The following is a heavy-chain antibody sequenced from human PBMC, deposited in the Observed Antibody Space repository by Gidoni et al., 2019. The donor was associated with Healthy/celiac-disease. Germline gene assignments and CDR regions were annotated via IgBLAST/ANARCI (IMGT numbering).Heavy chain of an antibody. D-gene: IGHD5-12*01. J-gene: IGHJ4*02. CDR3: ARDRSEMATNGVDY. Sequence: EVQLVESGGGLVKPGGSLRLSCSASGLTFRSYSMNWVRQAPGKGRVCVSSISSSSSYIYYADSVKGRFTISRDNAKNSLYLQMNSLRAEDTAVYYCARDRSEMATNGVDYWGQGTLVTVSS. CDR2: ISSSSSYI. CDR1: GLTFRSYS. V-gene: IGHV3-21*01.